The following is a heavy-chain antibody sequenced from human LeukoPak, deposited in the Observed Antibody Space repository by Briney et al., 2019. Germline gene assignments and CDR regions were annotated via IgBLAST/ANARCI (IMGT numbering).Heavy chain of an antibody. Sequence: VGALRLSCAGSGFTISNYAMSWVRQAPGKGLEWVSAISISGGKDYGDSVKGRFTISRDSSKNTLYLDLNSLRAGDTAVYYCAKEAMDSIWGQGTMVTVSS. J-gene: IGHJ3*02. D-gene: IGHD3/OR15-3a*01. CDR3: AKEAMDSI. CDR1: GFTISNYA. CDR2: ISISGGK. V-gene: IGHV3-23*01.